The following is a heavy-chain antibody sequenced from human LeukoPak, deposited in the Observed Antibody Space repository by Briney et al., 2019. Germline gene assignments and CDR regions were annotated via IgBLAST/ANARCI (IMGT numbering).Heavy chain of an antibody. CDR3: ARANRKYSGSYYGGRDTPNDYYGMDV. D-gene: IGHD1-26*01. Sequence: SETLSLTCAVYGGSFSGYYWSWIRQPPGKGLEWIGEINHSGSTNYNPSLKSRVTISVDTSKNQFSLKLSSVTAADTAVYYCARANRKYSGSYYGGRDTPNDYYGMDVWGKGTTVTVSS. CDR2: INHSGST. CDR1: GGSFSGYY. V-gene: IGHV4-34*01. J-gene: IGHJ6*04.